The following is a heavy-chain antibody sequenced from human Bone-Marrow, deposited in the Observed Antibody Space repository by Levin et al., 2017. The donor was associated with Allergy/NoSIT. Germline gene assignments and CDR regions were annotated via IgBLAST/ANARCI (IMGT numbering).Heavy chain of an antibody. D-gene: IGHD6-19*01. CDR3: AGQAYSRGWSY. CDR2: IYPGDSET. CDR1: GYSFTSYW. Sequence: TGESLKISCKASGYSFTSYWIGWVRQLPGKGPEWVGIIYPGDSETKYSPPFQGQVTMSADTSINTACLQWSSLKASDTAIYYCAGQAYSRGWSYWGQGTLVTVSS. J-gene: IGHJ4*02. V-gene: IGHV5-51*01.